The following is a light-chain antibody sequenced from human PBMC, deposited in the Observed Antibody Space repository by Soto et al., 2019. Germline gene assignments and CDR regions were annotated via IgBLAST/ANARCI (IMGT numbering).Light chain of an antibody. CDR3: QHRV. V-gene: IGKV1-5*01. Sequence: DIQMTQSPSTLSASVGDRVTITCRASQDISTWLAWYQQRPGKAPHLLIYDASRLQSGVPSRFSGSGSGTEFTLTVISLQPDDFETYYCQHRVFGPWTKVDLK. CDR2: DAS. CDR1: QDISTW. J-gene: IGKJ3*01.